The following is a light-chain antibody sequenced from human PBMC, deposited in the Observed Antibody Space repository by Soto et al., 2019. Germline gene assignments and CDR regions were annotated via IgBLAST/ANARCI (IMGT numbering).Light chain of an antibody. CDR2: GAY. Sequence: EIALTQSPGTISLSPGERATLSCRASQSVSSSYLAWYQQKPGQAPRLLSYGAYSRATGIPDRFSGSGSGTDFTLTISRLEPEDFAVYYCQQYGSSPPWTFGQGTKVDIK. V-gene: IGKV3-20*01. CDR1: QSVSSSY. J-gene: IGKJ1*01. CDR3: QQYGSSPPWT.